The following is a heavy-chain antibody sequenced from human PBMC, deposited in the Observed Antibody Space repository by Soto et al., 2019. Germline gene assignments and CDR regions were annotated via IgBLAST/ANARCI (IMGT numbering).Heavy chain of an antibody. CDR2: IVVGSGNT. CDR1: GFTFTSSA. D-gene: IGHD3-22*01. V-gene: IGHV1-58*01. CDR3: AADGSDYYDSSGYC. Sequence: AASVKVSCKASGFTFTSSAVQWVRQARGQRLEWIGWIVVGSGNTNYAQKFQERVTITRDMSTSTAYMELSSLRSEDTAVYYCAADGSDYYDSSGYCWGQGTLVTVSS. J-gene: IGHJ4*02.